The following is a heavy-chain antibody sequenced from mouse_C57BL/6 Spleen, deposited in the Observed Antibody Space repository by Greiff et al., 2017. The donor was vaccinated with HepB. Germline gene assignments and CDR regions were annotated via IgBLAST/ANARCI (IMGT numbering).Heavy chain of an antibody. D-gene: IGHD2-3*01. V-gene: IGHV5-9-1*02. CDR3: TRDRGDDGYNPFAY. CDR1: GFTFSSYA. Sequence: EVQLVESGEGLVKPGGSLKLSCAASGFTFSSYAMSWVRQTPEKRLEWVAYISSGGDYIYYADTVKGRFTISRDNARNTLYLQMSSLKSEDTAMYYCTRDRGDDGYNPFAYWGQGTLVTVSA. CDR2: ISSGGDYI. J-gene: IGHJ3*01.